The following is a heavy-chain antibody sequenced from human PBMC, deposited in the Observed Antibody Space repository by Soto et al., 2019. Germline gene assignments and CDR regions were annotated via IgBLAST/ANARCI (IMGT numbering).Heavy chain of an antibody. CDR3: ARGRTLITGTSLDY. D-gene: IGHD1-20*01. CDR1: GYSISSGYY. CDR2: IYHSGST. J-gene: IGHJ4*02. Sequence: SETLSLTCAVSGYSISSGYYWGWIRQPPGKGLEWIGSIYHSGSTYYNSSLRSRVTISVDMSKNQFSLKLSSVTAADTAVYYCARGRTLITGTSLDYWGQGTLVTVSS. V-gene: IGHV4-38-2*01.